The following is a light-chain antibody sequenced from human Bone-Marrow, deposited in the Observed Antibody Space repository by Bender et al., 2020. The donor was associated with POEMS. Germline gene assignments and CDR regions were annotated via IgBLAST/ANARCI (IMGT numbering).Light chain of an antibody. V-gene: IGLV3-25*03. CDR1: RIPSQY. CDR3: QSGDSSGSYALV. Sequence: SYVLTQPPSMSVAPGQTARISCGGIRIPSQYVFWYQHKSGQAPVVVVNDGRDRPSGIPEQFSGSSSGNTATLTISAVQAEDEADYYCQSGDSSGSYALVFGGGTKLTVL. J-gene: IGLJ2*01. CDR2: DGR.